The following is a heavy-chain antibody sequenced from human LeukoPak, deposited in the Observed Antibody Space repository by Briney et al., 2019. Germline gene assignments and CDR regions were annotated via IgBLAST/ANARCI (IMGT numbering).Heavy chain of an antibody. D-gene: IGHD2-15*01. CDR3: ARGIYCSGGSCYSGHIDY. Sequence: GGSLRLSCAASGFTFSSYSMNWVRQAPGKGLEWVSSISSGSYIYYADSLKGRFTISRDNAKNSLYLQMNSLRAEDTAVYYCARGIYCSGGSCYSGHIDYWGQGTLVTVSS. CDR2: ISSGSYI. V-gene: IGHV3-21*01. CDR1: GFTFSSYS. J-gene: IGHJ4*02.